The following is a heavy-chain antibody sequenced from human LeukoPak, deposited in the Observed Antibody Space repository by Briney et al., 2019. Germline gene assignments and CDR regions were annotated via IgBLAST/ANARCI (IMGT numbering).Heavy chain of an antibody. CDR1: GFTFSSYG. CDR2: IWYDGSNK. D-gene: IGHD6-6*01. Sequence: GRSLSLFCAASGFTFSSYGMHWVRQAPGKGLEWVAVIWYDGSNKYYADSVKGRFTISRDNSKNTLYLQMNSLRAEDTAVYYCAKLGYSSSAEDHWAQGTLVTVSS. CDR3: AKLGYSSSAEDH. J-gene: IGHJ4*02. V-gene: IGHV3-33*06.